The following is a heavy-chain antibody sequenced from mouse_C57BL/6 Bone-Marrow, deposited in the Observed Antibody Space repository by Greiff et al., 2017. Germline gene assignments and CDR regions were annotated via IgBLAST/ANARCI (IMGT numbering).Heavy chain of an antibody. CDR2: IRLKSDNYAT. Sequence: EVQVVESGGGLVQPGGSMKLSCVASRFTFSNYWMNWVRQSPEKGLEWVAQIRLKSDNYATHYAESVKGRFTISRDDSKSSVYLQMNNLRAEDTGIYYCTITTVVAGGYWGQGTTLTVSS. D-gene: IGHD1-1*01. CDR3: TITTVVAGGY. CDR1: RFTFSNYW. J-gene: IGHJ2*01. V-gene: IGHV6-3*01.